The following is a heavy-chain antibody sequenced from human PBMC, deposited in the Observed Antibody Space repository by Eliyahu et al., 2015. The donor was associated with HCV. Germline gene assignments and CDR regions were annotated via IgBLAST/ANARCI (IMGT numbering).Heavy chain of an antibody. D-gene: IGHD2-15*01. V-gene: IGHV1-2*02. CDR2: INPNSGAT. CDR3: ARDHCTGGGCYENYYYGMDV. Sequence: MHWVRQAPGQGLEWLGWINPNSGATEYAQKFQGRVTMTRDTSISTGYMELTRLRSXXXAVYYCARDHCTGGGCYENYYYGMDVWGXGTTVTVSS. J-gene: IGHJ6*02.